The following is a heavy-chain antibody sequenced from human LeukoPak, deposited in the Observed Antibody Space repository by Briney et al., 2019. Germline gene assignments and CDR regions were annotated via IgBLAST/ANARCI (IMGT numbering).Heavy chain of an antibody. Sequence: ASVKVSCKVSGYTLTELSMHWVRQAPGKGLEWMGGFDPEDGETIYAQKFQGRVTMTEDTSTDTAYMELSSLRSEDTAVYYCATHVRRQWLPLPDYWCQGTLVTVSS. D-gene: IGHD6-19*01. V-gene: IGHV1-24*01. CDR3: ATHVRRQWLPLPDY. CDR2: FDPEDGET. CDR1: GYTLTELS. J-gene: IGHJ4*02.